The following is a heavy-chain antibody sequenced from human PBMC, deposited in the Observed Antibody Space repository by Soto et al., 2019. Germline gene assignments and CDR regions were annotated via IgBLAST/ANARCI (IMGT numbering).Heavy chain of an antibody. CDR1: GYTFTSYD. J-gene: IGHJ6*02. CDR2: MNPNSGNT. D-gene: IGHD6-13*01. Sequence: QVQLVQSGAEVKKPGASVKVSCKASGYTFTSYDINWVRQATGQGLEWMGWMNPNSGNTGYAQKFQGRVTMTRSTSISTAYMKMSSLRSEDTAVYYCARRGYSSSWYYYNYYGMDVWGQGTTVTVSS. V-gene: IGHV1-8*01. CDR3: ARRGYSSSWYYYNYYGMDV.